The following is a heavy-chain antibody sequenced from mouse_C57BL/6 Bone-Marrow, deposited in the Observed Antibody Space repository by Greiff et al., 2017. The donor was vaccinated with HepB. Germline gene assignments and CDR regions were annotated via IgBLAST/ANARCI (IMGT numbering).Heavy chain of an antibody. CDR2: IDPANGNT. J-gene: IGHJ2*01. CDR1: GFNIKNTY. V-gene: IGHV14-3*01. CDR3: ASHNCYDGSSYYVDY. Sequence: VQLQPSVAELVRPGASVKLSCTASGFNIKNTYMHWVKQRPEQGLAWIGRIDPANGNTKYALKFQGKATKTADTSSNTAYLQLSSLTSGDTAIYYCASHNCYDGSSYYVDYRGQGNTRT. D-gene: IGHD1-1*01.